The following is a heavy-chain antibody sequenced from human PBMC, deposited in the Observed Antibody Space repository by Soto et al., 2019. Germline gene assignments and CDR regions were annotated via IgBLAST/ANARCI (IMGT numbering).Heavy chain of an antibody. CDR2: IKSKTDGETA. V-gene: IGHV3-15*01. CDR1: RFSFTNAW. J-gene: IGHJ6*02. CDR3: STDIGIYGLDI. Sequence: EVQLVESGGGFVQPGGSLRLSCVASRFSFTNAWMSWVRQAPGKGPEWVGRIKSKTDGETADYAAPVKGRYTISRDDSPNTLYLHKDRLKTEDTALYHWSTDIGIYGLDIWGQGTTVTVSS. D-gene: IGHD1-26*01.